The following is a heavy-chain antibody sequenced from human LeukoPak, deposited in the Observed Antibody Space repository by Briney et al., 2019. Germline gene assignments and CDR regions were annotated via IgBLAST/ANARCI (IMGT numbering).Heavy chain of an antibody. CDR2: ISSSSSTI. V-gene: IGHV3-48*04. J-gene: IGHJ6*02. CDR1: GFTFSSYS. CDR3: ARPHNYYYYYGMDV. Sequence: GGSLRLSCAASGFTFSSYSMNWVRQAPGKGLEWVSYISSSSSTIYYADSVKGRFTISRDNAKNSLYLQMNSLRAEDTAVYYCARPHNYYYYYGMDVWGQGTTVTVSS.